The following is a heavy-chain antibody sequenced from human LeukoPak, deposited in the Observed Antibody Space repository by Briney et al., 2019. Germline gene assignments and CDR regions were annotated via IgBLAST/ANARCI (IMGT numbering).Heavy chain of an antibody. CDR3: AREGGLRLTTRFFDY. CDR1: GFTFSDYT. J-gene: IGHJ4*02. CDR2: ISSSSSYT. Sequence: GGSLRLSCAASGFTFSDYTMSWIRQAPGKGLEWVSFISSSSSYTNFADSVKGRFTISRDNAKNSLYLQMNSLRAEDTAVYYCAREGGLRLTTRFFDYWGQGTLVTVSS. V-gene: IGHV3-11*06. D-gene: IGHD4-17*01.